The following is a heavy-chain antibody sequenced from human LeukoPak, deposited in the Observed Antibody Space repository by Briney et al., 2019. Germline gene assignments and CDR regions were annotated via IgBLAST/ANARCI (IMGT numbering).Heavy chain of an antibody. CDR1: GFTFSSYA. CDR2: ISGSGGST. V-gene: IGHV3-23*01. J-gene: IGHJ4*02. CDR3: ARGGYSHGYGGSYQVDY. Sequence: PGGSLRLSCAASGFTFSSYAMSWVRQAPGKGLEWVSAISGSGGSTYYADSVKGRFTISRDNSKNTLYLQMNSLRAEDTAVYYCARGGYSHGYGGSYQVDYWGQGTLVAVSS. D-gene: IGHD5-18*01.